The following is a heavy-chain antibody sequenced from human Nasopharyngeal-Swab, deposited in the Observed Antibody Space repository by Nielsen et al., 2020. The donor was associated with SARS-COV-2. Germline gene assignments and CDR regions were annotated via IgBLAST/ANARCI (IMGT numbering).Heavy chain of an antibody. Sequence: SETLSLTCAVYGGSFSGYYWSWIRQPPGKGLEWIGEINHSGSTNYNPSLKSRVTISVDTSKNQFSLKLSSVTAADTAVYYCARHYSGITMVVVAGYLSWFDPWGQGTLVTVSS. V-gene: IGHV4-34*01. D-gene: IGHD3-22*01. CDR3: ARHYSGITMVVVAGYLSWFDP. J-gene: IGHJ5*02. CDR1: GGSFSGYY. CDR2: INHSGST.